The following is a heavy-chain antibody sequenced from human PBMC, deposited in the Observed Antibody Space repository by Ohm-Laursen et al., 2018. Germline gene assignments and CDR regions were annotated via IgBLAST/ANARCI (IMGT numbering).Heavy chain of an antibody. Sequence: SETLSLTCTVSGGSISSYYWSWIRQPPGKGLEWIGRIYTSGITNYNPSLKSRVTMSVDTSKNQFSLKLNSVTAADTALYYCARIESDSGGYWYFGMDVWGQGTTVTVSS. D-gene: IGHD3-22*01. V-gene: IGHV4-4*07. CDR2: IYTSGIT. CDR3: ARIESDSGGYWYFGMDV. CDR1: GGSISSYY. J-gene: IGHJ6*02.